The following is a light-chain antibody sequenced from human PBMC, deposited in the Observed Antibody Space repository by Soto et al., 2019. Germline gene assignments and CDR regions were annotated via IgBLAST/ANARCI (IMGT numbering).Light chain of an antibody. Sequence: EIVLTQSPATLSVSLGHSATLSCRASQSVSLSLAWYQMRPGQPPRLLIYGASTRATDIPARFSGSGSGTDFTLTISCLKSEDFAVYFCQQYHIWPSWTFGQGTKVELK. J-gene: IGKJ1*01. CDR2: GAS. CDR1: QSVSLS. CDR3: QQYHIWPSWT. V-gene: IGKV3-15*01.